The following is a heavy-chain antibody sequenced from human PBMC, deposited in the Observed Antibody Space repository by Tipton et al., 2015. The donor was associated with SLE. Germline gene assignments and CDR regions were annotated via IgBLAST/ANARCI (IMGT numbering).Heavy chain of an antibody. CDR3: ARKLNWYFDL. D-gene: IGHD2-15*01. CDR2: IYYSGST. Sequence: TLSLTCTVSGGSISSYYWSWIRQPPGKGLEWIGYIYYSGSTTYNPSLKSRVTISVDKSKNQFSLKLSSVTAADTAVYYCARKLNWYFDLWGRGTLVTVSS. V-gene: IGHV4-59*12. CDR1: GGSISSYY. J-gene: IGHJ2*01.